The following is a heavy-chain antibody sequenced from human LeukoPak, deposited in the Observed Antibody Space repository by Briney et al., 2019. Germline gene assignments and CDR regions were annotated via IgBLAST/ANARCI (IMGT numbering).Heavy chain of an antibody. D-gene: IGHD3-3*01. V-gene: IGHV4-34*01. J-gene: IGHJ5*02. Sequence: SSETLSLTCAVYGGSFSGYYWSWIRQPPGKGLEWIGEINHSGSTNYNPSLKSRVTISVDTSKNQFSLKLSSVTAADTAVYYCARGRGPIFGVVPSNWSDPWGQGTLVTVSS. CDR3: ARGRGPIFGVVPSNWSDP. CDR1: GGSFSGYY. CDR2: INHSGST.